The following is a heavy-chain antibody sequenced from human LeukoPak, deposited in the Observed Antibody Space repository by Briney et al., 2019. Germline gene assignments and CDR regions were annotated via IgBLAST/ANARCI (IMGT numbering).Heavy chain of an antibody. CDR2: FSGGSGTT. Sequence: GGSLRLSCAASGFTFSSYGLTWVRQTPGKGLEWVSGFSGGSGTTHYADSVKGRFTISRDNSKNTIYLQMNSLRVEDAAVYYCARDATTQVGYVYMDVWGKGTTVTISS. V-gene: IGHV3-23*01. CDR3: ARDATTQVGYVYMDV. J-gene: IGHJ6*03. D-gene: IGHD5-18*01. CDR1: GFTFSSYG.